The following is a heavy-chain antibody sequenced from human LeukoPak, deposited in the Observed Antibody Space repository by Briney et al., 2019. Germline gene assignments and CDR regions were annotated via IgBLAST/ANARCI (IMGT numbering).Heavy chain of an antibody. CDR2: ISGYKGNT. D-gene: IGHD5-18*01. Sequence: ASVTVSCKASGYTFTSYGISWVRQAPGQGGEGMGWISGYKGNTNYAQKVQGRVNMTTDISTSTAYMELRTLRSDDTAVYCCARAPRGYSYGYLDFWGQGSLVTVSS. CDR3: ARAPRGYSYGYLDF. CDR1: GYTFTSYG. V-gene: IGHV1-18*04. J-gene: IGHJ4*02.